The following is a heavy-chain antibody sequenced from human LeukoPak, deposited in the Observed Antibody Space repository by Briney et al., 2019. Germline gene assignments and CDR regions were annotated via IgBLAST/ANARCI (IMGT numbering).Heavy chain of an antibody. CDR3: ATSLVRGVGTFDY. J-gene: IGHJ4*02. CDR1: GYTFTSYG. V-gene: IGHV1-18*01. Sequence: GGPVKVSCKASGYTFTSYGISWVRQAPGQGLAWMGWISVPNDDTKYAQRLQGRVTLTTDTSTSTAYMELRSLRSDDTAVYYCATSLVRGVGTFDYWGQGTLVTVST. CDR2: ISVPNDDT. D-gene: IGHD3-10*01.